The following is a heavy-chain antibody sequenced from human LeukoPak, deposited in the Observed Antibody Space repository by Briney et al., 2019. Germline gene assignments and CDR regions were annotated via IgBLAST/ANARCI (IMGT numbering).Heavy chain of an antibody. D-gene: IGHD3-16*02. CDR3: ARGLPFGGVITI. V-gene: IGHV4-59*01. Sequence: PSETLSLTCTVSGGSISSYYWSWIRQPPGKGLEWIGYIYYSGSTNYNPSLKSRVTISVDTSKNQFSLKLSSVTAADTAVYYCARGLPFGGVITIWGQGTLVTVSS. J-gene: IGHJ4*02. CDR2: IYYSGST. CDR1: GGSISSYY.